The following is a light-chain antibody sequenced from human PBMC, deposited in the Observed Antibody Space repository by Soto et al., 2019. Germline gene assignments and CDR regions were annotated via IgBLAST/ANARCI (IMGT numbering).Light chain of an antibody. CDR1: NIGSKG. CDR2: DDS. J-gene: IGLJ2*01. Sequence: SSELTQPPSVSVAPGQTARITCGGANIGSKGVHWYQQRPGQAPVLVVYDDSDRPSGIPERFTGSNSGNTATLTISTVEAGDEAGYYCQVWDSSGDHHVIFGGGTKVTVL. CDR3: QVWDSSGDHHVI. V-gene: IGLV3-21*02.